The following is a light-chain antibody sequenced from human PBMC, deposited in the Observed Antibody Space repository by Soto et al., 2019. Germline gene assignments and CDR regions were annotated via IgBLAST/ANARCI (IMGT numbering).Light chain of an antibody. CDR2: DTS. CDR1: QSVSRK. Sequence: IVMTQSPFTLSVSPLERATLSFMAIQSVSRKLVWYQQKPGQAPRLLIYDTSTRATGIPARFSGSGSGTEFTLTISSLQSEDFAVYYCQQYNTWTSITFGQGTRLEIK. CDR3: QQYNTWTSIT. J-gene: IGKJ5*01. V-gene: IGKV3-15*01.